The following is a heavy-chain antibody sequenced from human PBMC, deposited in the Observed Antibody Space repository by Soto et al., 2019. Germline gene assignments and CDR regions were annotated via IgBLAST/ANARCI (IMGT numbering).Heavy chain of an antibody. CDR2: IYYSGST. CDR3: ARLMYYDFWSGYYRRPQDFDY. J-gene: IGHJ4*02. D-gene: IGHD3-3*01. V-gene: IGHV4-30-4*01. CDR1: GGSISSGDYY. Sequence: SETLSLTCTVSGGSISSGDYYWSWIRQPPGKVLEWIGYIYYSGSTYYNPSLKSRVTISVDTSKNQFSLKLSSVTAADTAVYYCARLMYYDFWSGYYRRPQDFDYWGQGTRVTVSS.